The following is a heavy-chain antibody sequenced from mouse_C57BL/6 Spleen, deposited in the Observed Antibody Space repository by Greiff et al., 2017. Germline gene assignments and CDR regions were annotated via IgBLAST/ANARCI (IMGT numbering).Heavy chain of an antibody. Sequence: VKLVESGPGLVAPSQSLSIPRTVSGFSLTSHGVDWVRQTPGKGLEWVGVIWGGGSTNYNSALMSRLSITKDNSKSQVFLKMNSLQTDDTAMYYCAKRTSGTGAFAYWGQGTLVTVSA. CDR3: AKRTSGTGAFAY. J-gene: IGHJ3*01. CDR2: IWGGGST. CDR1: GFSLTSHG. V-gene: IGHV2-9*01. D-gene: IGHD3-3*01.